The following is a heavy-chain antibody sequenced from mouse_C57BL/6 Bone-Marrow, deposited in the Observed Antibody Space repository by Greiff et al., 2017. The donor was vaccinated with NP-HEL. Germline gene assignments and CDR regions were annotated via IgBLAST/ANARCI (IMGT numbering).Heavy chain of an antibody. Sequence: VQLQQPGAELVKPGASVKMSCKASGYTFTSYWITWVKQRPGQGLAWIGDIYPGSGSTNYTEKFKSKATLTVDTSSSPAYMQLSSLTCEDSAVYYCARGWGSSYRYFDVWGTGTTVTVSS. CDR3: ARGWGSSYRYFDV. CDR1: GYTFTSYW. D-gene: IGHD1-1*01. V-gene: IGHV1-55*01. J-gene: IGHJ1*03. CDR2: IYPGSGST.